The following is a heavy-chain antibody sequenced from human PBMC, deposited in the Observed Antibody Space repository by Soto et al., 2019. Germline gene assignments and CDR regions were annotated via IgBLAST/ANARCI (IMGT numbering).Heavy chain of an antibody. D-gene: IGHD6-13*01. V-gene: IGHV1-58*02. CDR2: IVVGSGNT. CDR3: ARDSKYSAGRNWFDP. CDR1: GFTFTSSA. Sequence: SVKVSCKASGFTFTSSAMQWVRQARGQRLEWIGWIVVGSGNTNYAQKFQERVTITRDMSTSTAYMELSSLRSEDTAVYYCARDSKYSAGRNWFDPWGQGTLVTVSS. J-gene: IGHJ5*02.